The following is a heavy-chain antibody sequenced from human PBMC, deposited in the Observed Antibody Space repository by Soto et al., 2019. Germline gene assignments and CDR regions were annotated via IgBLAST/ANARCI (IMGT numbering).Heavy chain of an antibody. CDR3: ARRGSSSLDP. Sequence: PGGSLRLSXAASGFTFSSYSMNWVRHAPGKGLEWVSSISSSGSYIYYADSVKGRFTISRDNAKNSLYLQMNSLRAEDSAVYYCARRGSSSLDPWGQGTLVTVSS. J-gene: IGHJ5*02. CDR1: GFTFSSYS. D-gene: IGHD6-13*01. CDR2: ISSSGSYI. V-gene: IGHV3-21*01.